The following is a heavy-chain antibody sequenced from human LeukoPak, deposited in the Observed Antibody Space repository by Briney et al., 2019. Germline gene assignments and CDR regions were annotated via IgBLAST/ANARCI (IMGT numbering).Heavy chain of an antibody. J-gene: IGHJ4*02. CDR3: ARGHYDSSGSSFDY. V-gene: IGHV3-66*01. CDR2: IYRGGRT. D-gene: IGHD3-22*01. CDR1: GFTVSSNY. Sequence: GGSLRLSCAASGFTVSSNYMSWVRQAPGKELEWVSVIYRGGRTDYADSVKGRFTISRDNSKNTLYLQMSSLRAEDTAVYYCARGHYDSSGSSFDYWGQGILVTVSS.